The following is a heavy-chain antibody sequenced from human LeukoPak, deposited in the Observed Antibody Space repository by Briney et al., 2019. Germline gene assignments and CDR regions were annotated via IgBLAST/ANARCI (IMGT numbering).Heavy chain of an antibody. V-gene: IGHV3-23*01. CDR3: AKAPTTATTRGFDY. CDR1: GFTFTSYA. Sequence: GGSLRLSCAASGFTFTSYAMTWVRQAPGKGLEWVSGISGGGGNTYYADSVKGRFTISRDNSKNTLYLQMNSLRAEDTAVYYCAKAPTTATTRGFDYWGQGTLVTVSS. CDR2: ISGGGGNT. D-gene: IGHD1-1*01. J-gene: IGHJ4*02.